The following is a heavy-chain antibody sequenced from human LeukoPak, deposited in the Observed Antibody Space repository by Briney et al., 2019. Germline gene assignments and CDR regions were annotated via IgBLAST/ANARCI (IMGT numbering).Heavy chain of an antibody. CDR2: IKQDGSEK. V-gene: IGHV3-7*01. J-gene: IGHJ3*02. D-gene: IGHD6-19*01. CDR3: ARALQWLATDAFDI. Sequence: GGSLRLSCATSGFTFSSYWMSWARQAPGKGLEWVANIKQDGSEKYYVDSVKGRFTISRDNAKNSLYLQMNSLRAEDTAVYYCARALQWLATDAFDIWGQGTMVTVSS. CDR1: GFTFSSYW.